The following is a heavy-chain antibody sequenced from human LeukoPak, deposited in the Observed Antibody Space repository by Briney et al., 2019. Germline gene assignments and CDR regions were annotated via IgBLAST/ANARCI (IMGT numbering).Heavy chain of an antibody. CDR2: IKSKTDGGTT. CDR1: GFTFSNAW. J-gene: IGHJ3*02. CDR3: TIGGSLIQLWWIYAFDI. Sequence: GGSLRLSCAASGFTFSNAWMSWVRQAPGKGLEWVGRIKSKTDGGTTDYAAPVKGRFTISRDDSKNTLYLQMNSLKTEDTAVYYCTIGGSLIQLWWIYAFDIWGQGTMVTVSS. V-gene: IGHV3-15*01. D-gene: IGHD5-18*01.